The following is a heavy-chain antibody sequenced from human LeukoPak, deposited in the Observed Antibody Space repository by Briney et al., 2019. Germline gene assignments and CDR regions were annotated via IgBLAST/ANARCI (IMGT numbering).Heavy chain of an antibody. D-gene: IGHD1-26*01. CDR3: ARAAYSGSYHSDY. CDR1: GYTFTSYY. Sequence: ASVKVSCKASGYTFTSYYMHWVRQAPGQGLEWMGIINPSGGSTSYAQKFQGRVTISVDTSKNQFSLKLSSVTAADTAVYYCARAAYSGSYHSDYWGQGTLVTVSS. V-gene: IGHV1-46*01. CDR2: INPSGGST. J-gene: IGHJ4*02.